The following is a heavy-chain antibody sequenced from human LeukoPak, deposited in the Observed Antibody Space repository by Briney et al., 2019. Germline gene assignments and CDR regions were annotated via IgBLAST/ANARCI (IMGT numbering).Heavy chain of an antibody. CDR2: INPNSGGT. Sequence: ASVKVSCKAPGYTFTGYYMHWVRQAPGQGLEWMGWINPNSGGTNYAQKFQGRVTMTRDTSISTAYMELSRLRSDDTAVYYCARVLFYDSSGYYYTYDAFDIWGQGTMVTVSS. V-gene: IGHV1-2*02. D-gene: IGHD3-22*01. CDR1: GYTFTGYY. J-gene: IGHJ3*02. CDR3: ARVLFYDSSGYYYTYDAFDI.